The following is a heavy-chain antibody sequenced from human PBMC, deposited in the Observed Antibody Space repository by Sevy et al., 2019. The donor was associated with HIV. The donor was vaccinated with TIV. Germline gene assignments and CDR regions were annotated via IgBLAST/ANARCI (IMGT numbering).Heavy chain of an antibody. CDR3: AKGSRATGSAFDV. D-gene: IGHD2-15*01. J-gene: IGHJ3*01. CDR1: GFTFSSYS. Sequence: GGSLRLSCAASGFTFSSYSMNWVRQAPGKGLEWVSSISSSSSYIYYADSVKGRFTISRDNAKNTVSLQMNSLRDEDTAVYYCAKGSRATGSAFDVWGQGTIVTVSS. V-gene: IGHV3-21*01. CDR2: ISSSSSYI.